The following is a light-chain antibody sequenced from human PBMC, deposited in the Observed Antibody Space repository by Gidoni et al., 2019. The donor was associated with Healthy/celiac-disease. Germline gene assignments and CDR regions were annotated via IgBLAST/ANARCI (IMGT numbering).Light chain of an antibody. V-gene: IGKV3-20*01. CDR2: GAY. CDR1: QSVSSSY. J-gene: IGKJ2*01. CDR3: QQYGSSPT. Sequence: EIVLTQSPATLSLSPGERATLSCRASQSVSSSYVAWYQQKPGQAPRLLIYGAYSRATGIPDRVSGSGSGTDFTLTISRLEPEDFAVYYCQQYGSSPTFGQGTKLESK.